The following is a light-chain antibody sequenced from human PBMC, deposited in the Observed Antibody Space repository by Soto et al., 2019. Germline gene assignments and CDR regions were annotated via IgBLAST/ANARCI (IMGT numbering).Light chain of an antibody. J-gene: IGLJ1*01. CDR1: SSDVGNYNY. CDR2: DVS. V-gene: IGLV2-14*03. Sequence: QSALTQPASVSGSPGQSITISCTGASSDVGNYNYVSWYQQHPGKAPKLIIYDVSNRPSGVSNRFSGSKSGNTASLTISGLQAEDEADYYCSSYTSSTTLYVVGTGTKV. CDR3: SSYTSSTTLYV.